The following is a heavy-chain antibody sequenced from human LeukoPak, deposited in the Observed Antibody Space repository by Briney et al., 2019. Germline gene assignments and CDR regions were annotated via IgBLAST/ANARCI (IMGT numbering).Heavy chain of an antibody. CDR2: IDSSSSYI. J-gene: IGHJ4*02. Sequence: PGRSLRLSCAASGFTFSSYSMNWVRQAPGKGLEWVASIDSSSSYIYYADSVKGRFTISRDNAKNSLYLQMNSLRADDTAVYFCTKKGSRIAAAGPYFDYWGQGTLVTVSS. V-gene: IGHV3-21*01. D-gene: IGHD6-13*01. CDR1: GFTFSSYS. CDR3: TKKGSRIAAAGPYFDY.